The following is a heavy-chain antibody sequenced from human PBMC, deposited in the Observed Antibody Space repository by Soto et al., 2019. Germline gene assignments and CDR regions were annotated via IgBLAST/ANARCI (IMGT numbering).Heavy chain of an antibody. CDR3: ERGRSGFFRYFDY. D-gene: IGHD3-10*01. J-gene: IGHJ4*02. Sequence: SETLSLTCAVSGGSISSSNWWSWVRQPPGKGLEWIGEIYHSGSTNYNPSLKSRVTISVDKSKNQFSLKLSSVTAADTAVYYCERGRSGFFRYFDYWGQGTLVTVSS. CDR2: IYHSGST. CDR1: GGSISSSNW. V-gene: IGHV4-4*02.